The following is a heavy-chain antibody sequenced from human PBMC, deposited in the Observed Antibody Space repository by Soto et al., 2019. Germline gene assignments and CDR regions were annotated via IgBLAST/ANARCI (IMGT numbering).Heavy chain of an antibody. J-gene: IGHJ5*02. CDR1: GYTFTSYY. CDR2: INPSGGST. D-gene: IGHD6-13*01. CDR3: ARVGRVAAAGSRYNWFDP. Sequence: QVQLVQSGAEVKKPGTSVKVSCKASGYTFTSYYMHWVRQAPGQGLEWMGIINPSGGSTSYAQKFQGRVTMTRDTSTSTVYMELSSLRSEDTAVYYCARVGRVAAAGSRYNWFDPWGQGTLVTVSS. V-gene: IGHV1-46*01.